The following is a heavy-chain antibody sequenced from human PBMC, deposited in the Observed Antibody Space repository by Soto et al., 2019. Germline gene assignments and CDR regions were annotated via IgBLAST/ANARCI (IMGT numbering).Heavy chain of an antibody. V-gene: IGHV4-34*01. CDR3: ARGSSIGYTF. CDR1: GGSFSGYY. CDR2: INHSGST. D-gene: IGHD6-13*01. J-gene: IGHJ4*02. Sequence: QVQLQQWGAELLKPSETLSLTCAVYGGSFSGYYWSWIRQPPGKGLEWIGEINHSGSTNYNPSLKSRVTISVDTSKNQFSLKLSSVTAADTAVYYCARGSSIGYTFWGQGTLVTVSS.